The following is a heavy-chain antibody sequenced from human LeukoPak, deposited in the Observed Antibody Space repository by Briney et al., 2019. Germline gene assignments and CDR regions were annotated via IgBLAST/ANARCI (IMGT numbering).Heavy chain of an antibody. Sequence: SETLSLTCAVYGGSFSGYYWSWIRQPPGKGLEWIGEINHSESTNYNPSLKSRVTISVDTSKNQFSLKLSSVTAADTAVYYCARTGSYSGYYFDYWGQGTLVTVSS. D-gene: IGHD1-26*01. J-gene: IGHJ4*02. V-gene: IGHV4-34*01. CDR1: GGSFSGYY. CDR2: INHSEST. CDR3: ARTGSYSGYYFDY.